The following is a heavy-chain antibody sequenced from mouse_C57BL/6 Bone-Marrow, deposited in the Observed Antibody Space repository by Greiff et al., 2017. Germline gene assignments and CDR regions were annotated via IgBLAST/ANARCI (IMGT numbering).Heavy chain of an antibody. J-gene: IGHJ2*01. D-gene: IGHD2-3*01. V-gene: IGHV1-78*01. CDR1: GYTFTDHT. CDR2: IYPRDGST. CDR3: ARGGWVRRGRVDY. Sequence: QVQLQQSDAELVKPGASVKISCTVSGYTFTDHTIHWMKQRPEQGLEWIGYIYPRDGSTKYNEKFKGKATLTADKSSSTAYMQLNSLTSEDSAVDFWARGGWVRRGRVDYWGQGTTLTVSS.